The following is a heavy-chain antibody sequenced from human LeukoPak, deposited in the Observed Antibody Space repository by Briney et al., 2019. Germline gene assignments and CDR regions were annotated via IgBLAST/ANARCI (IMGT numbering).Heavy chain of an antibody. V-gene: IGHV3-30*18. CDR3: AKNYYYDSSGYYFDP. Sequence: GKSLRLSCAASGFTFNNYGMHWVRQAPGKGLEWVAVISYDGSNKYYADSVKGRFTISRDNSKNTLYLQMNSLRAEDTAVYYCAKNYYYDSSGYYFDPWGQGTLVTVSS. CDR2: ISYDGSNK. D-gene: IGHD3-22*01. J-gene: IGHJ5*02. CDR1: GFTFNNYG.